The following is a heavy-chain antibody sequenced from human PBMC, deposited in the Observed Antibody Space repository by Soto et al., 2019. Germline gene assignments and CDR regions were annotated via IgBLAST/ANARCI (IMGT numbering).Heavy chain of an antibody. V-gene: IGHV3-23*01. Sequence: PGGSLRLACAASVFTFSSYAMSWVRQAPGKGLEWVSAISGSGGSTYYADSVKGRFTISRDNSKNTLYLQMNSLRAEDTAVYYCAKDGSGLLPYFDYWGQGTLVTVSS. J-gene: IGHJ4*02. D-gene: IGHD3-22*01. CDR3: AKDGSGLLPYFDY. CDR1: VFTFSSYA. CDR2: ISGSGGST.